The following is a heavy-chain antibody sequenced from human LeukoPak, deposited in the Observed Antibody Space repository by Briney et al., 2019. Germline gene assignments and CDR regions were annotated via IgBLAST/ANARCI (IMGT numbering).Heavy chain of an antibody. Sequence: GGSLRLSCAASGIIYSSYSMNWVRQVPGEGLEWVSCISAASSYIFYADLVKGRFTISRDNAKNSLYLQMDSLRVEDTAVYYCATFDSSGHFWGQGTLVTVSS. J-gene: IGHJ4*02. CDR1: GIIYSSYS. D-gene: IGHD3-22*01. CDR2: ISAASSYI. CDR3: ATFDSSGHF. V-gene: IGHV3-21*01.